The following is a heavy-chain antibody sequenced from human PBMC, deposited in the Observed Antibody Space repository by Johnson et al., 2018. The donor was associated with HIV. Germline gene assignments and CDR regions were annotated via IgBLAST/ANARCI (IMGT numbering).Heavy chain of an antibody. D-gene: IGHD1-26*01. J-gene: IGHJ3*02. CDR2: ISADGSNE. CDR1: GFTFSSYA. Sequence: QVLLVESGGGVVQPGRSLRLSCAASGFTFSSYAMHWVRQAPGKGLDWVAVISADGSNEYYADSVKGRFAISRDNSKNTLYLQMNSLRAEDTAVYYCSGESLSWELPDAFDIWGQGTMVTVS. CDR3: SGESLSWELPDAFDI. V-gene: IGHV3-30*09.